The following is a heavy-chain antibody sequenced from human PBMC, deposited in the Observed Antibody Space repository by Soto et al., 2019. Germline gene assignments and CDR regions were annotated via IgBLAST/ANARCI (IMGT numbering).Heavy chain of an antibody. J-gene: IGHJ6*02. CDR3: ARVYYYDSSIGRSYGMDV. CDR2: IIPIFGTA. D-gene: IGHD3-22*01. CDR1: GGTFSSYA. V-gene: IGHV1-69*13. Sequence: ASVKVSCKASGGTFSSYAISWVRQAPGQGLEWMGGIIPIFGTANYAQKFQGRVTITADESTSTAYMELSSLRSEDTAVYYCARVYYYDSSIGRSYGMDVWGQGTTVTVSS.